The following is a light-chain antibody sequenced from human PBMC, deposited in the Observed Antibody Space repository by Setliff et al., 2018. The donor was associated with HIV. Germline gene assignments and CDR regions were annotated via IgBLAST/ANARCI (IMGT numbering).Light chain of an antibody. CDR3: QSYDSSLSGPV. CDR2: ANT. CDR1: SSDIGTPSD. V-gene: IGLV1-40*01. Sequence: QSVLTQPPSVSGAPGQRVTISRTGNSSDIGTPSDVHWYQHLLGRAPTLLIFANTNRPSGVPDRFSGSRSATSASLAITGLQGEDEGDYYCQSYDSSLSGPVFGGGTQLTVL. J-gene: IGLJ2*01.